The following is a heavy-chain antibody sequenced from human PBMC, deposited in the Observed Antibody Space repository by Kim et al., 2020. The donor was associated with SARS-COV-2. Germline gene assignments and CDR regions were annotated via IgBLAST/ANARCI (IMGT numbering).Heavy chain of an antibody. V-gene: IGHV1-3*01. CDR2: INAGNGYT. D-gene: IGHD3-9*01. CDR1: GYTFTSHA. CDR3: ARSHYDILTGYNNYWYFDL. J-gene: IGHJ2*01. Sequence: ASVKVSCTASGYTFTSHAMHWVRQAPGQRLEWMGWINAGNGYTKYSQKFQGRVTITRDTSASTAYMELSSLRSEDTAVYYCARSHYDILTGYNNYWYFDLWGRGTLVTVSS.